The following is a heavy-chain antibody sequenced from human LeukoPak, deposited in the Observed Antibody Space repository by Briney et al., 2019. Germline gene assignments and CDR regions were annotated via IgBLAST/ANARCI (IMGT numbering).Heavy chain of an antibody. CDR2: IYPGDSDT. CDR1: GYSFTNYW. V-gene: IGHV5-51*01. J-gene: IGHJ4*02. D-gene: IGHD2-15*01. CDR3: ARPPTHCSGGSCQVY. Sequence: GESLKISCXGSGYSFTNYWIGWVRQMPGKGLEWMAIIYPGDSDTRYSPSLQGQVTISADKSISTAYLQWSSLKASDTAMYYCARPPTHCSGGSCQVYWGQGTLVTVSS.